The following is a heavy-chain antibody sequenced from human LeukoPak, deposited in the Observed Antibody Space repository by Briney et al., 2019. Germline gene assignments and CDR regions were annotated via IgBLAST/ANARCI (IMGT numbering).Heavy chain of an antibody. D-gene: IGHD2-2*01. CDR1: GFTFSDHY. CDR2: ISSSGSTI. Sequence: GGSLRLSCAASGFTFSDHYMSWIRQAPGKGLEWVSYISSSGSTIYYADSVKGRFTISRDNAKNSLYLQMNSLRAEDTAVYYCAAIGYCSSTSCYLPQFDYWGQGTLVTVSS. J-gene: IGHJ4*02. V-gene: IGHV3-11*04. CDR3: AAIGYCSSTSCYLPQFDY.